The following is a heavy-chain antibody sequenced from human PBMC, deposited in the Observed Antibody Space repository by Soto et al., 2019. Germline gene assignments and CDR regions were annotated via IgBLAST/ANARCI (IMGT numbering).Heavy chain of an antibody. CDR1: GGSISSSNW. V-gene: IGHV4-4*02. CDR2: IYHSGST. CDR3: ARVKYCTNGVCYHDAFDI. D-gene: IGHD2-8*01. J-gene: IGHJ3*02. Sequence: SETLSLTCAVSGGSISSSNWWSWVRQPPGKGLEWIGEIYHSGSTNYNPSLKSRVTISVDKSKNQFSLKLSSVTAADTAVYYCARVKYCTNGVCYHDAFDIWGQGTMVTVSS.